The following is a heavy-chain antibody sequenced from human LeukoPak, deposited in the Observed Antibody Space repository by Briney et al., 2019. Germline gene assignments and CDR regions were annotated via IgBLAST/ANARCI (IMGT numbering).Heavy chain of an antibody. CDR3: ARAPGYGYSTFDY. D-gene: IGHD5-18*01. J-gene: IGHJ4*02. V-gene: IGHV4-39*07. CDR2: IYDSGST. CDR1: GGSIRSSYYY. Sequence: PSETLSLTCTVPGGSIRSSYYYWGWIRQPPGKGLEWIGSIYDSGSTYYNPSLKSRVTISVDTSKNQFSLKLSSVTAADTAVYYCARAPGYGYSTFDYWGQGTLVTVSS.